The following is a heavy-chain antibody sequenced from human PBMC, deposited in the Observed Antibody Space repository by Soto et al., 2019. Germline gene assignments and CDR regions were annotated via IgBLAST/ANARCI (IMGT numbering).Heavy chain of an antibody. D-gene: IGHD5-12*01. J-gene: IGHJ4*02. CDR3: ARGVEMATIYY. Sequence: NPSETLSLTCTVSGGSVSSGSYYWSWIRQPPGKGLEWIGYIYYSGSTNYNPSLKSRVTISVDTSKNQFSLKLSSVTAADTAVYYCARGVEMATIYYWGQGTLVTVSS. CDR2: IYYSGST. CDR1: GGSVSSGSYY. V-gene: IGHV4-61*01.